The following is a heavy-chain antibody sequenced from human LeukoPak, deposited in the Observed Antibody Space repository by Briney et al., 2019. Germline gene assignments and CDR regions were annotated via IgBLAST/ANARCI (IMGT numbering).Heavy chain of an antibody. J-gene: IGHJ4*02. V-gene: IGHV3-23*01. CDR1: GFSFRSYA. CDR3: VKMGGDSPNY. D-gene: IGHD2/OR15-2a*01. CDR2: ITMSGADT. Sequence: GGPLRLSCAASGFSFRSYAMTWVRQAPGKGLEWVSTITMSGADTHYADSVRGRSTISRDNSKNTLWLQINSLRAEDTAVYYCVKMGGDSPNYWGQGTLVTVSS.